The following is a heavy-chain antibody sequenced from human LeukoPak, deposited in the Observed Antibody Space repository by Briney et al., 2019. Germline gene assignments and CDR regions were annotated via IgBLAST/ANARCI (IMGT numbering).Heavy chain of an antibody. Sequence: PGRSLRLSCAASGFTFSSYGMHWGRQAPGKGLEWVAVIWYDGSNKYYADSVKGRFTISRDNSKNTLYLQMNSLRAEDTAVYYCAREMGVIVMQYYFDYWGQGTLVTVSS. CDR2: IWYDGSNK. CDR1: GFTFSSYG. D-gene: IGHD3-16*02. J-gene: IGHJ4*02. CDR3: AREMGVIVMQYYFDY. V-gene: IGHV3-33*01.